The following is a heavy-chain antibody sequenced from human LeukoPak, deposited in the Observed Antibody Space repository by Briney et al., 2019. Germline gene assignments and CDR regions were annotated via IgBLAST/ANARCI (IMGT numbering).Heavy chain of an antibody. CDR2: IYHSGST. J-gene: IGHJ4*02. D-gene: IGHD3-22*01. CDR3: ARDRYYYDSSGYLNFDY. Sequence: PSETLSLTCTVSGYSISSGYYWGWIRQPPGKGLEWIGSIYHSGSTYYNPSLKSRVTILVDTSKNQFSLKLSSVTAADTAVYYCARDRYYYDSSGYLNFDYWGQGTLVTVSS. V-gene: IGHV4-38-2*02. CDR1: GYSISSGYY.